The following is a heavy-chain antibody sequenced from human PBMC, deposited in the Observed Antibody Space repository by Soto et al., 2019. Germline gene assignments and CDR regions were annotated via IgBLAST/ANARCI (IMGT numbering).Heavy chain of an antibody. D-gene: IGHD3-3*01. V-gene: IGHV1-3*01. CDR1: GYTFTSYA. J-gene: IGHJ5*02. CDR2: INAGNGNT. CDR3: ARVGVRNYDFWSGYYLSDP. Sequence: GASVKVSCKASGYTFTSYAMHWVRQAPGQRLEWMGWINAGNGNTKYSQKFQGRVTITRDTSASTAYMEMSSLRSEDTAVYFCARVGVRNYDFWSGYYLSDPWGQGTLVTVSS.